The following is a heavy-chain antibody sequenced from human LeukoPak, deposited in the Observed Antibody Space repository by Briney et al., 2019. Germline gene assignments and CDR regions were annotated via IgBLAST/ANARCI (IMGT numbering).Heavy chain of an antibody. D-gene: IGHD4-23*01. J-gene: IGHJ4*02. CDR3: ARCPRWAHFDY. Sequence: QPGGSLRLSCAGPGFTFSSYEMNWVRQAPGKGLEWVSYISSSGRAIYYADSVKGRFTVSRDNAKNSLYLQMNSLRAEDTAVYYCARCPRWAHFDYWGQGTLVTVSS. CDR2: ISSSGRAI. V-gene: IGHV3-48*03. CDR1: GFTFSSYE.